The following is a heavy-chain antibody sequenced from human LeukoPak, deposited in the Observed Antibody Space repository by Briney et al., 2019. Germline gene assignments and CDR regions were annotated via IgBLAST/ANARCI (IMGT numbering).Heavy chain of an antibody. V-gene: IGHV4-59*08. D-gene: IGHD2-15*01. Sequence: PSETLSLTCAVSGDSVSFSYWSWIRQPPGKGLEWIGYVFHTGDSNCNPSLERRVTMSLDTSKNQLSLRLTSVTAADTAVYYCARHPFATPFDRWGRGTLVTVSS. CDR2: VFHTGDS. CDR1: GDSVSFSY. CDR3: ARHPFATPFDR. J-gene: IGHJ5*02.